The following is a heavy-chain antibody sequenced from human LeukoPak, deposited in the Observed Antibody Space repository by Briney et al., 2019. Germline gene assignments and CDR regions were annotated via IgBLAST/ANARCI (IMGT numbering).Heavy chain of an antibody. CDR1: VGSISSSSDY. V-gene: IGHV4-39*01. D-gene: IGHD6-13*01. CDR2: IYYSGST. CDR3: ARHKDIAATPFQH. Sequence: SETLSLTCTVSVGSISSSSDYCGWIRQPPGKGLEWIGSIYYSGSTYYHPSLKSRVTISVDTSKNQFSLKLSSVTAADTAVYYCARHKDIAATPFQHWGQGTLVTVSS. J-gene: IGHJ1*01.